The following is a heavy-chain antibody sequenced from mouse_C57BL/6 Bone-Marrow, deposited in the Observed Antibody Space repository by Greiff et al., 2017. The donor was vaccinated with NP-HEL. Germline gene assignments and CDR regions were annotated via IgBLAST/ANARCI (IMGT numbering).Heavy chain of an antibody. D-gene: IGHD2-12*01. CDR3: ARPAYYSSRYFDV. Sequence: QVQLKQSGAELVKPGASVKISCKASGYAFSSYWMNWVKQRPGKGLEWIGQIYPGDGDTNYNGKFKGKATLTADKSSSTAYMQLSSLTSEDSAVYFCARPAYYSSRYFDVWGTGTTVTVSS. J-gene: IGHJ1*03. CDR2: IYPGDGDT. CDR1: GYAFSSYW. V-gene: IGHV1-80*01.